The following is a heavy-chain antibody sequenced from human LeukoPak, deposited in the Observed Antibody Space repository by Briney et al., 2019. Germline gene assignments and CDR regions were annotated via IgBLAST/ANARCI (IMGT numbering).Heavy chain of an antibody. V-gene: IGHV1-69*05. D-gene: IGHD1-26*01. CDR2: IIPIFGTA. CDR1: GGTFSSYA. J-gene: IGHJ4*02. CDR3: ARILHPGAAG. Sequence: GASVKVSCKASGGTFSSYAISWVRQAPGQGLEWMGGIIPIFGTANYAQKFQGRVTITTDESTSTAYMELSSLRSEDTAVYYCARILHPGAAGWGQGTLVTVSS.